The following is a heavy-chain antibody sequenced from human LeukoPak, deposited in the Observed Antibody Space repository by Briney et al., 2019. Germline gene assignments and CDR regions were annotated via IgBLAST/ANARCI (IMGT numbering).Heavy chain of an antibody. J-gene: IGHJ5*02. CDR2: IIPIFGTA. CDR3: ARDGSGSYSNWFDP. Sequence: SVKVSCKASGGTFSSYAISWVRQAPGQGLEWMGGIIPIFGTANYAQKFQGRVMITTDESTSTAYMELSSLRSEDTAVYYCARDGSGSYSNWFDPWGQGTLVTVSS. D-gene: IGHD1-26*01. V-gene: IGHV1-69*05. CDR1: GGTFSSYA.